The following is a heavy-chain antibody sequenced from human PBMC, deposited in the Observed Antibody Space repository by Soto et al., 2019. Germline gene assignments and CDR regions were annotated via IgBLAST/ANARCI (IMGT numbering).Heavy chain of an antibody. CDR1: GFTFSSYG. CDR2: IWYDGSNK. Sequence: PGGSLRLSCAASGFTFSSYGMHWVRQAPGKGLEWVAGIWYDGSNKYYAESVKGRFTISRDNPKNTLYLQMNSLRAEDTAVYYCARGQFDDSSGGFDYWGQGTLVTVS. CDR3: ARGQFDDSSGGFDY. V-gene: IGHV3-33*01. D-gene: IGHD3-22*01. J-gene: IGHJ4*02.